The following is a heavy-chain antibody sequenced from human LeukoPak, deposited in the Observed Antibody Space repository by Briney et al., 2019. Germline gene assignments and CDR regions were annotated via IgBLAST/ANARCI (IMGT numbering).Heavy chain of an antibody. CDR1: GYTFTGYY. D-gene: IGHD3-3*01. CDR2: INPNSGGT. Sequence: ASVKVSCKASGYTFTGYYMHWVRQAPGQGLEWMGWINPNSGGTNYAQKFQGRVTMTRDTSISTAYMELSRLRSDDTAVYYCARDWTSYYDFWSGYYPFDYWGQGTLVTVSS. V-gene: IGHV1-2*02. J-gene: IGHJ4*02. CDR3: ARDWTSYYDFWSGYYPFDY.